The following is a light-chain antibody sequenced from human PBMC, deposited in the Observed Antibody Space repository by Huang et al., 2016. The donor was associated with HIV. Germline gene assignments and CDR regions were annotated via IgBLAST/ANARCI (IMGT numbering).Light chain of an antibody. Sequence: PGERATLSCRASQNISSTSLSWDHQKPGQAPRLLMYGASSRATGTPDRFSGGGSGPDFTLTISRLEPEDFAVYYCQQYGDSPPWTFGQGTKVEI. J-gene: IGKJ1*01. CDR1: QNISSTS. V-gene: IGKV3-20*01. CDR2: GAS. CDR3: QQYGDSPPWT.